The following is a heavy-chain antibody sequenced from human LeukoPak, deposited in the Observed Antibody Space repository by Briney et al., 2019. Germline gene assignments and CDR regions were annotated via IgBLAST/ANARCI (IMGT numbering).Heavy chain of an antibody. V-gene: IGHV4-61*01. CDR2: IYYSGST. CDR1: GGSVSSGSYY. D-gene: IGHD6-19*01. J-gene: IGHJ5*02. CDR3: ARAPYSSGWYVWFDP. Sequence: PSETLSLTCTVSGGSVSSGSYYWSWIRQPPGKGLEWIGYIYYSGSTNYNPSLKSRFTISVDTSKNQFSLNLSSVTAADTAVYYCARAPYSSGWYVWFDPWGQGTLVTVSS.